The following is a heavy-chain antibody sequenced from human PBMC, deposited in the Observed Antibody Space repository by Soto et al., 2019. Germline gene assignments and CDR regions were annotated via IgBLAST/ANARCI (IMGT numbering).Heavy chain of an antibody. CDR2: ISYDGDKK. D-gene: IGHD2-21*01. J-gene: IGHJ6*02. CDR1: GFSFSDYS. V-gene: IGHV3-30-3*01. Sequence: QVHLVESGGGVVQPGRSLRLSCVGSGFSFSDYSIHWVRQAPGKGLEWVAFISYDGDKKFFADSVMGRFNISRDNAKNTVPLHMSSLRPEDTAVFHCAVMAGLVVSDDFGLDVWGQGTTVTVSS. CDR3: AVMAGLVVSDDFGLDV.